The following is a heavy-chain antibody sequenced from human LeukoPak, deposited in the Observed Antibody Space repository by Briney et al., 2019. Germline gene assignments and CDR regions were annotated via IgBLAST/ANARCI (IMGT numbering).Heavy chain of an antibody. V-gene: IGHV1-18*01. D-gene: IGHD3-22*01. Sequence: ASVKVSCKASGYTFTSYGISWVRQAPGQGLEWMGWISSYNGNTNYAQKLQGRATMTTDTSTSTAYMELRSLRSDDTAVYYCARDSRYYYDSSGYLYAFDIWGQGQWSPSLQ. CDR2: ISSYNGNT. CDR1: GYTFTSYG. J-gene: IGHJ3*02. CDR3: ARDSRYYYDSSGYLYAFDI.